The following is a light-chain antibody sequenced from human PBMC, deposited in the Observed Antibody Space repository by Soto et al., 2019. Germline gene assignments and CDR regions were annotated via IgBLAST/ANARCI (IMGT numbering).Light chain of an antibody. CDR1: SSDVGGYNY. CDR2: EVT. V-gene: IGLV2-14*01. J-gene: IGLJ3*02. CDR3: SSYTTGSTPWV. Sequence: QSALTQPPSASGSPGQSVTISCTGTSSDVGGYNYVSWHQQHPGKAPKLIIYEVTNRPSGVSARFSGSKSGNTASLTISGLQTEDEADYFCSSYTTGSTPWVFGGGTKLTVL.